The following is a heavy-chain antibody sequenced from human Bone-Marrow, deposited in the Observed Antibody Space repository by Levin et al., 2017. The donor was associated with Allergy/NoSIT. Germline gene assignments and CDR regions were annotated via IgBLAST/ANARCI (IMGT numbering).Heavy chain of an antibody. J-gene: IGHJ4*02. CDR2: IYYSGST. D-gene: IGHD1-26*01. CDR3: ARRRGGSSQPNFDY. CDR1: GGSISSYY. V-gene: IGHV4-59*01. Sequence: SQTLSLTCTVSGGSISSYYWSWIRQPPGKGLEWIGYIYYSGSTNYNPSLKSRVTISVDTSKNQFSLKLSSVTAADTAVYYCARRRGGSSQPNFDYWGQGTLVTVSS.